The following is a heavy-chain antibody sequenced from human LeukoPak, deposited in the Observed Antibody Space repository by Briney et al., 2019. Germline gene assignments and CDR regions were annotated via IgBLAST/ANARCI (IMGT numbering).Heavy chain of an antibody. Sequence: ASVKVSCKASGYTFTGYYMHWVRQAPGQGLEWMGRINPNSGGTDYAQNFQGRVTMTRDPSVSTAYLELSRLRSDDTAVYYCAIQSIVPRPGYWGQGTLVTVSS. CDR1: GYTFTGYY. J-gene: IGHJ4*02. CDR2: INPNSGGT. V-gene: IGHV1-2*06. D-gene: IGHD6-6*01. CDR3: AIQSIVPRPGY.